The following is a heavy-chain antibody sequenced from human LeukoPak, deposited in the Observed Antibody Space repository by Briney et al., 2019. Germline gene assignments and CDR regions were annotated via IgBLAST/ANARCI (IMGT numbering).Heavy chain of an antibody. J-gene: IGHJ4*02. CDR3: APNSGYSSGWFTG. Sequence: ASVKVSCKASGYTFTAHYLHWVRQAPGQGLEWMGWVNPNSGGTRYAPHFQGGVVMTSDTSISTAYMELERLTSDDTAVYFCAPNSGYSSGWFTGWGQGTLVIVSS. CDR2: VNPNSGGT. CDR1: GYTFTAHY. D-gene: IGHD6-19*01. V-gene: IGHV1-2*02.